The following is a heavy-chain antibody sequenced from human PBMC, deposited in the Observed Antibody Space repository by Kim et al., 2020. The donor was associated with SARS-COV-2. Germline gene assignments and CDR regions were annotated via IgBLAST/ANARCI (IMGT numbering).Heavy chain of an antibody. CDR1: GGSINYY. J-gene: IGHJ4*02. CDR3: ARGEQWQDFDY. Sequence: SETLSLTCTVSGGSINYYWGWIRQPPGKGLEWMGSIYYSGSADYNPSLNSRLTISVDMFKKQFYLKLRSVTAADTAVYYCARGEQWQDFDYWGQGTLVTVSS. V-gene: IGHV4-59*13. D-gene: IGHD6-19*01. CDR2: IYYSGSA.